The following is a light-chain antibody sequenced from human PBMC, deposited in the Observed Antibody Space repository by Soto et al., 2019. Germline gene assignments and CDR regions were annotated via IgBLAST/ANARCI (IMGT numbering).Light chain of an antibody. CDR2: AAS. V-gene: IGKV1-9*01. Sequence: IQLTQSPSSLSASVGDRVTITCRASQGISSYLAWYQQKPGKAPKLLIYAASTLQSGVPSRFSGSGSGTDFTLTISSLQLEDFATYYCQQLNSYLTFGGGTKVEIK. J-gene: IGKJ4*01. CDR3: QQLNSYLT. CDR1: QGISSY.